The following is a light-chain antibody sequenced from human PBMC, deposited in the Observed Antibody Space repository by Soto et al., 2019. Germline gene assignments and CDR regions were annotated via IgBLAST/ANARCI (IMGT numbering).Light chain of an antibody. CDR3: SSYTSSSTLLDV. J-gene: IGLJ1*01. CDR1: SSDVGGYNY. CDR2: DVS. V-gene: IGLV2-14*01. Sequence: QSVLTQPASVSGSPGQSITISCTGTSSDVGGYNYVSWYQQHPGKAPKLMIYDVSNRPSGVSNRFSGSKSGNTASLTISGLQAEDEADYYCSSYTSSSTLLDVFGTRTKVTVL.